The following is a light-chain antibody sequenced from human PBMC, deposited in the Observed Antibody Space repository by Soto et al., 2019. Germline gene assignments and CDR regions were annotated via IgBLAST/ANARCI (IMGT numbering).Light chain of an antibody. V-gene: IGKV1-5*01. Sequence: DIQMTHSPSTLSASVGDIVTITCRASQSISSWLAWYQQKPGKAPKLLIYDASSLETGVPSRFSDSGSGTEFTLTISSLQPDDSATYYCQQYNTFLTFGGGTKVDI. CDR2: DAS. CDR1: QSISSW. CDR3: QQYNTFLT. J-gene: IGKJ4*01.